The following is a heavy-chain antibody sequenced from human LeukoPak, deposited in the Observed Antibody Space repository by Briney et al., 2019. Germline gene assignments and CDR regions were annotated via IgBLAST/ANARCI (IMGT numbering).Heavy chain of an antibody. J-gene: IGHJ4*02. CDR2: IYTSGST. CDR3: ARHKRSSRTQVLYFDY. Sequence: SETLSLTCTVSGGSISSYYWSWIRQPAGKGLEWIGRIYTSGSTNYNPSLKSRVTMSVDTSKNQFSLKLSSVTAADTAVYYCARHKRSSRTQVLYFDYWGQGTLVTVSS. CDR1: GGSISSYY. V-gene: IGHV4-4*07. D-gene: IGHD6-13*01.